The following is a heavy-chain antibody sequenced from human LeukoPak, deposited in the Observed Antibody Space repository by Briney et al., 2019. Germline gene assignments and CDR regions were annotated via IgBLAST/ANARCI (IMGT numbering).Heavy chain of an antibody. J-gene: IGHJ6*03. CDR1: GGSISSYY. Sequence: PSETLSLTCTVSGGSISSYYWSWIRQPTGKGLEWIGYIYYSGSTNYNPSLKSRVTISVDTSKNQFSLKLSSVTAADTAVYYCARVVPVVRYYYYYYMDVWGKGTTVTVS. V-gene: IGHV4-59*01. CDR3: ARVVPVVRYYYYYYMDV. CDR2: IYYSGST. D-gene: IGHD2-2*01.